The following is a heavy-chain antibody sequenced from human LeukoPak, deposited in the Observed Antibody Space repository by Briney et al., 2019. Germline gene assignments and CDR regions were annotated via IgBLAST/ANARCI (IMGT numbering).Heavy chain of an antibody. D-gene: IGHD3-3*01. V-gene: IGHV3-23*01. CDR3: AKGVFGGYRASAN. CDR2: FSESGSGT. J-gene: IGHJ4*02. Sequence: SPFSESGSGTYYADSVKGRFTISRDNSKNTLSLQITSLRVDDTALYYSAKGVFGGYRASANWGEGALVTVSS.